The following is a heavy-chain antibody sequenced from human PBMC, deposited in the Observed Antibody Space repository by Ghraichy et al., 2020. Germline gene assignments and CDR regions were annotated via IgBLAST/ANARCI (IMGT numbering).Heavy chain of an antibody. CDR1: GYRFTNFW. V-gene: IGHV5-51*01. J-gene: IGHJ4*02. CDR3: ARLPTSMIVVHTISGTEWGNYFDY. D-gene: IGHD3-22*01. CDR2: IYPGDSET. Sequence: GESLNISCKTSGYRFTNFWIAWVRQMPGKGLEWMGMIYPGDSETRYSPSFQGQVNISADKSISTAYLQWGSLKASDTAMYYCARLPTSMIVVHTISGTEWGNYFDYWGRGILVTVSS.